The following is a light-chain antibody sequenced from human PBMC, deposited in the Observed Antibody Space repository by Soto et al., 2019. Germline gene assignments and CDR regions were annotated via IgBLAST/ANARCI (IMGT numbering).Light chain of an antibody. CDR2: DAS. V-gene: IGKV1-5*01. CDR3: QQYNSYPFT. J-gene: IGKJ3*01. CDR1: QSISSW. Sequence: DIQMTQSPSTLSASVGDRVTITCRASQSISSWLAWYQQKPGKAPKLLIYDASSLESGVPSRFSGSGSGTEFTLTISSLQPDDFATDYGQQYNSYPFTFGPGTKVDIK.